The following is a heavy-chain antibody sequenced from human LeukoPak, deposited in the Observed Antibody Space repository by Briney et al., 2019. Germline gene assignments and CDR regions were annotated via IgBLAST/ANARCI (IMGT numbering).Heavy chain of an antibody. V-gene: IGHV4-34*01. J-gene: IGHJ6*02. CDR3: ARGPAAIGRYYYYYGMDV. Sequence: SETLSLTCAVYGGSFSVYYWSWIRQPPGRGLEWIGEINHSGSTNYNPSLKSRVTISVDTSKNQFSLKLSSVTAADTAVYYRARGPAAIGRYYYYYGMDVWGQGTTVTVSS. CDR1: GGSFSVYY. D-gene: IGHD2-2*02. CDR2: INHSGST.